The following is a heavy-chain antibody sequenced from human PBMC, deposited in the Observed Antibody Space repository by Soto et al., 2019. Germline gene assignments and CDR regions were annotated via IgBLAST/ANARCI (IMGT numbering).Heavy chain of an antibody. J-gene: IGHJ4*02. CDR1: GFTFSDYA. D-gene: IGHD6-19*01. V-gene: IGHV3-30*18. Sequence: VQLVESGGGVVQPGRSLRLSGAASGFTFSDYAMHWVRRAPGKGLEWVAVVSHDGRNTHYADSVKGRFTISRDSSKNTVSLEMTSLRAEDTAVYYCAKGGRQWLVTSDFNYWGQGALVTVSS. CDR2: VSHDGRNT. CDR3: AKGGRQWLVTSDFNY.